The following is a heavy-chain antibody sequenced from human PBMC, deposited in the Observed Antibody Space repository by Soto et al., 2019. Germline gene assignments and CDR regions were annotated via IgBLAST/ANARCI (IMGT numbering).Heavy chain of an antibody. CDR3: ARILSVFDAFEI. V-gene: IGHV1-18*01. Sequence: ASVKVSCKASGYTFTSSGISWVRQAPGQGLEWMGWISAYNGNTNYAQKLQGRVTMTTDTSTSTAYKELRSLRSDDTAVYYCARILSVFDAFEIWGQGTMVTVAS. CDR2: ISAYNGNT. CDR1: GYTFTSSG. J-gene: IGHJ3*02.